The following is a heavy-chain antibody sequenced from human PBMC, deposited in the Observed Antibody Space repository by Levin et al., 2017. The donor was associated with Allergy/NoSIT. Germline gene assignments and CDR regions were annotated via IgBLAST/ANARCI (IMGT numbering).Heavy chain of an antibody. Sequence: GESLKISCKGSGYSFTTYWISWVRQMPGKGLEWMGKIDPTDSYTNYRPSFQGHVTISADKSISTAYLQWSSLKASDTAMYYCARSAGTVPNWFDPWGQGTLVTVSS. CDR2: IDPTDSYT. J-gene: IGHJ5*02. CDR3: ARSAGTVPNWFDP. CDR1: GYSFTTYW. D-gene: IGHD6-13*01. V-gene: IGHV5-10-1*01.